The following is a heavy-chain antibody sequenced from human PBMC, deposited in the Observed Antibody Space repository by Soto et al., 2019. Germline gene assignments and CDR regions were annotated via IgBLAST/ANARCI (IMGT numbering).Heavy chain of an antibody. CDR1: GFTLSRYS. J-gene: IGHJ4*02. CDR2: IDSSSDTI. V-gene: IGHV3-48*02. CDR3: ARGGVAKIFWDS. D-gene: IGHD5-12*01. Sequence: EVQLVESGGGLVQPGGSLRVSCAASGFTLSRYSMNWVRQAPGKGLEWLSYIDSSSDTIYYADSVKGRFIISRDNAKNSLYLQMNSLRDEDTAVYYCARGGVAKIFWDSWGQGTLVTVAS.